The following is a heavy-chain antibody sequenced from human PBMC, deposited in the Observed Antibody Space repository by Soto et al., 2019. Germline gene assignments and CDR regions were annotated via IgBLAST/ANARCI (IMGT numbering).Heavy chain of an antibody. CDR3: ARDSGIAAAGNNLFDY. CDR2: IYYSGST. J-gene: IGHJ4*02. D-gene: IGHD6-13*01. V-gene: IGHV4-30-4*01. CDR1: GGSISSGDYY. Sequence: PSETLSLTCTVSGGSISSGDYYWSWIRQPPGKGLEWIGYIYYSGSTYYNPSLKSRVTISVDTSKNQFSLKLSSVTAADTAVYYCARDSGIAAAGNNLFDYWGQGTLVTVSS.